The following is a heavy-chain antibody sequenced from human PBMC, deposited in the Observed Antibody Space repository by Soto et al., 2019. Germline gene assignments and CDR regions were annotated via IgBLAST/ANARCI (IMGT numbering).Heavy chain of an antibody. V-gene: IGHV3-7*01. D-gene: IGHD5-12*01. CDR3: ASVAI. Sequence: EVQLVESGGGLVQPGGSLRLSCAASGFTFSNYWMSWVRQAPGKGLEWVANIKQDGTEKNYVDSVXXRXXXSRXNXXXXLDLQMNSLTAEDTAVYYCASVAIWGQGTLXXVSS. J-gene: IGHJ4*02. CDR2: IKQDGTEK. CDR1: GFTFSNYW.